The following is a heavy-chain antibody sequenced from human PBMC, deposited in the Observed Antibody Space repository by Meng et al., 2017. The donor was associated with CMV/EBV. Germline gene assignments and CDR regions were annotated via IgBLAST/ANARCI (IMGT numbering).Heavy chain of an antibody. CDR1: GGSFSGYY. CDR3: ARGVGGWFDP. Sequence: LQHWGAGLLMPWETLSLTFAFYGGSFSGYYWSGIRQPPGKGLEWIGENNHSGRTNYNPSLKSRVTKSVDPSKNQFSLKLSSVAAADTAVYYCARGVGGWFDPWGQGTLVTVSS. CDR2: NNHSGRT. D-gene: IGHD1-26*01. J-gene: IGHJ5*02. V-gene: IGHV4-34*01.